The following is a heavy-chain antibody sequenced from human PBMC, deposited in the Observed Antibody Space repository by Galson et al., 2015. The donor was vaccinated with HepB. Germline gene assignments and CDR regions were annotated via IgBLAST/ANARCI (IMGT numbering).Heavy chain of an antibody. CDR3: ARGGEYCSGGSCSGVVVPGWFDP. J-gene: IGHJ5*02. V-gene: IGHV1-18*04. CDR1: GYSFSNYG. Sequence: SVKVSCKASGYSFSNYGISWVRQAPGQGLEWLGWSSAYRDKANYAQIVQGRVTMTTDTSTSTAYMELRSLTSEDTAVYYCARGGEYCSGGSCSGVVVPGWFDPWGQGTLVTVSS. CDR2: SSAYRDKA. D-gene: IGHD2-15*01.